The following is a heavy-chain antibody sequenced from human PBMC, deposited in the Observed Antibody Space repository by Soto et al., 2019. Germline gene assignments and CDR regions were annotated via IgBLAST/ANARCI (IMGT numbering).Heavy chain of an antibody. CDR3: AREEGWNAEPYFDY. Sequence: GGSLRLSCAASGFTFSSYAMSWVRQAPGKGLEWVSAISGSGGSTYYADSVKGRFTISRDNAKNSLYLQMNSLRAEDTAVYYCAREEGWNAEPYFDYWGQGTLVTVSS. CDR2: ISGSGGST. CDR1: GFTFSSYA. V-gene: IGHV3-23*01. J-gene: IGHJ4*02. D-gene: IGHD1-1*01.